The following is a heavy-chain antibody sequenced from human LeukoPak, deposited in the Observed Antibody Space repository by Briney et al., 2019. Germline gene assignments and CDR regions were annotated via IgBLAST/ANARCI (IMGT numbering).Heavy chain of an antibody. Sequence: SETLSLTCTVSGGSISSSSYYWGWIRQPPGKGLEWIGSIYYSGSTYYNPSLKSRVTISVDTSKNQFSPKLSSVTAADTAVYYCARDVRFLEWLLPDDPVSWGQGTLVTVSS. CDR3: ARDVRFLEWLLPDDPVS. CDR1: GGSISSSSYY. V-gene: IGHV4-39*01. J-gene: IGHJ4*02. CDR2: IYYSGST. D-gene: IGHD3-3*01.